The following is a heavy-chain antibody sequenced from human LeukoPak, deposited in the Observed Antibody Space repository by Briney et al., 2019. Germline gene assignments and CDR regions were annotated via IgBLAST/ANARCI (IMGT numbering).Heavy chain of an antibody. D-gene: IGHD7-27*01. CDR2: ISPDGGAT. CDR1: GYTLTDYY. V-gene: IGHV1-2*02. J-gene: IGHJ4*02. Sequence: GASVKVSCKASGYTLTDYYMTWLRQAPGQGFEWMGWISPDGGATKYAQKFHGGLTMTRDTSISTAFMELSTLGSDDTAIYYCTRLLTGEGVSYWGQGTLVTVSS. CDR3: TRLLTGEGVSY.